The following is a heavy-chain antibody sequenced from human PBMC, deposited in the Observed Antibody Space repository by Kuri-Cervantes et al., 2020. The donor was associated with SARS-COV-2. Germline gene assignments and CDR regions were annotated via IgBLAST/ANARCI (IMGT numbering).Heavy chain of an antibody. CDR1: GYTFTSYY. D-gene: IGHD1-26*01. CDR3: ARGEGAAPDLDAFDI. Sequence: ASVKVSCKASGYTFTSYYMHWVRQAPGQGLEWTGWISAYNGNTNYAQKLQGRVTMTTDTSTSTAYMELRSLRSDDTAVYYCARGEGAAPDLDAFDIWGQGTMVTVSS. J-gene: IGHJ3*02. CDR2: ISAYNGNT. V-gene: IGHV1-18*04.